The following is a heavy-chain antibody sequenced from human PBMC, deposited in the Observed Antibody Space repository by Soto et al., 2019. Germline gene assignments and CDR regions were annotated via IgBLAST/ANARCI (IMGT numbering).Heavy chain of an antibody. Sequence: GGSLRLSCAASGFTFSSYSMNWVRQAPGKGLEWVSYISSSSSTTYYADSVKGRFTISRDNSKNTLYLQMNSLRAEDTAVYYCARDVGAYGEAFDIWGQGTMVTVSS. D-gene: IGHD1-26*01. CDR2: ISSSSSTT. V-gene: IGHV3-48*01. CDR3: ARDVGAYGEAFDI. J-gene: IGHJ3*02. CDR1: GFTFSSYS.